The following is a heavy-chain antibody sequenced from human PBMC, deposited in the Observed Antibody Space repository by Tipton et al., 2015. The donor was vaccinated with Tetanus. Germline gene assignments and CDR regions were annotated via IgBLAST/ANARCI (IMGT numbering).Heavy chain of an antibody. CDR1: GGPISSGGYY. V-gene: IGHV4-31*03. Sequence: GLVKPSQTLSLSRTVSGGPISSGGYYWSWIRQHPGKGLEWIGDIYYSGSTYYNPSLKSRVTILVDTTKNQFSLKLKSVTAADTAVYYCARDQARGARGWNYFDYWGQGSLVTVSS. J-gene: IGHJ4*02. D-gene: IGHD1-26*01. CDR3: ARDQARGARGWNYFDY. CDR2: IYYSGST.